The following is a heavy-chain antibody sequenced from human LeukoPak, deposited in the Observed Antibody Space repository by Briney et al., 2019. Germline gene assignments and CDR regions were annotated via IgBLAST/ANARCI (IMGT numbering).Heavy chain of an antibody. Sequence: PGGSLRLSCSPSGFTFSDYATYWVRQAPGKGLEYVSSIGGDGSSPYYADSVKGRFTISRDNSKNTLYLQMSSLRTEDTALYYCVKDIVPYDSIWGPFDFWGQGTLVTVSS. D-gene: IGHD3-16*01. V-gene: IGHV3-64D*06. CDR3: VKDIVPYDSIWGPFDF. CDR1: GFTFSDYA. J-gene: IGHJ4*02. CDR2: IGGDGSSP.